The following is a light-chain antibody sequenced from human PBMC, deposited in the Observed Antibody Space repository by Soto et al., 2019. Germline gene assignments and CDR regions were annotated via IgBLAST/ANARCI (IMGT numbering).Light chain of an antibody. V-gene: IGLV1-44*01. CDR1: SSNIGSNT. CDR2: SNN. J-gene: IGLJ2*01. Sequence: QSVLTQPPSASGTPGQSVIISCSGSSSNIGSNTVNWYQQLPGSTPRVVMYSNNQRPSGVPARFSGSRSGTSASLAIRGLQSEDEADYYCAAWDSSLNGVLFGGGTKLTVL. CDR3: AAWDSSLNGVL.